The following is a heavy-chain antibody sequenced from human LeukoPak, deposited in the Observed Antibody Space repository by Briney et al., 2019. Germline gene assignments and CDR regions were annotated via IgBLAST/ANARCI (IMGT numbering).Heavy chain of an antibody. J-gene: IGHJ5*02. CDR2: MYYSGNT. Sequence: PSETLSLTCTVSGGSISSSSYYLAWIRQPPGKGLEWIGSMYYSGNTYYNPSLKSRVTISADTSKNQFSMKLSSVTAADTAVYYCGRCSSGSYNWFDPWGQGTLVTVSS. D-gene: IGHD1-26*01. CDR1: GGSISSSSYY. V-gene: IGHV4-39*01. CDR3: GRCSSGSYNWFDP.